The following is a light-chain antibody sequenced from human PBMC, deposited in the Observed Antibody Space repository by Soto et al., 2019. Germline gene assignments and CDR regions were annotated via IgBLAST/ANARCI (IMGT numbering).Light chain of an antibody. CDR1: QSVSSIY. J-gene: IGKJ1*01. CDR3: EQYGSSPRT. Sequence: EVVLTQSPGTLSSSPGERATLSCRASQSVSSIYFAWYQQKRGQAPRLLIYGVSSRATGIPDRFSGSGSGTDFTLTISRLEPEDSAVYYCEQYGSSPRTFGQGSKV. CDR2: GVS. V-gene: IGKV3-20*01.